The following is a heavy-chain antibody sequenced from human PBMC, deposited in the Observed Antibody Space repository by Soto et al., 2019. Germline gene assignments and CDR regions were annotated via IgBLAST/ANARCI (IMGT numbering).Heavy chain of an antibody. D-gene: IGHD1-1*01. CDR2: IKSKGDGRAR. Sequence: EVQMVQSGGDLVKPGGSLRLSCVTSGFMFSSAWMNWVRQAPGKGLEWVARIKSKGDGRAREYNAPVKGRISISRDDSKNTFHLQMNSPRAENTAVYYCAEGWNDFWGKGTLVTVSS. V-gene: IGHV3-15*01. CDR1: GFMFSSAW. CDR3: AEGWNDF. J-gene: IGHJ4*02.